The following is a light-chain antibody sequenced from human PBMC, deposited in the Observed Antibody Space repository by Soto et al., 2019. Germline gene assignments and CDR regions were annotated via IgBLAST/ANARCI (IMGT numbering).Light chain of an antibody. CDR2: GAS. CDR3: QQSYSIPLT. Sequence: DIQMTQSPSSLSASVGDRVTITSRASQSISTYLNWYQQKPGKAPKVLIYGASILQSGVPSRFSGSGSGTDFTLTISSLQPEDFATYYCQQSYSIPLTFGGGTKVEIK. J-gene: IGKJ4*01. V-gene: IGKV1-39*01. CDR1: QSISTY.